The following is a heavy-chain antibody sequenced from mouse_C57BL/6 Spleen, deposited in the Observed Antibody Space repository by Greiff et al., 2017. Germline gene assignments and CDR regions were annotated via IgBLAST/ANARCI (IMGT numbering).Heavy chain of an antibody. D-gene: IGHD4-1*01. V-gene: IGHV1-43*01. CDR1: GYSFTGYY. Sequence: EVQLQQSGPELVKPGASVKISCKASGYSFTGYYMHWVKQSSEKSLEWIGEINPSTGGTSYNQKFKGKATLTVDKSSSTAYMQLKSLTSEDSAVYYCASGNSRAWFAYWGQGTLVTVSA. CDR3: ASGNSRAWFAY. CDR2: INPSTGGT. J-gene: IGHJ3*01.